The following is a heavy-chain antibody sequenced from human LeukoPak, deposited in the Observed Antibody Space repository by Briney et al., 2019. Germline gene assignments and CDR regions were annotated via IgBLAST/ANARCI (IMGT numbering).Heavy chain of an antibody. CDR3: AKDSDYDFWSGYSPNWFDP. CDR1: GFTFSSYG. V-gene: IGHV3-30*02. Sequence: GGSLRLSCAASGFTFSSYGMHWVRQAPGKGLEWVAFMRYDGSNKYYADSVKGRFTISRDNSKNTLYLQMNSLRAEDTAVYYCAKDSDYDFWSGYSPNWFDPWGQGTLVTVS. CDR2: MRYDGSNK. J-gene: IGHJ5*02. D-gene: IGHD3-3*01.